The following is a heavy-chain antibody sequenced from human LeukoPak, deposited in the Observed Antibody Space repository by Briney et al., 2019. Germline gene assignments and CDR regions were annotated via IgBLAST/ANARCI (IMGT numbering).Heavy chain of an antibody. CDR2: IDPSDSYT. Sequence: KPGESLKISCKGSGYTLTTSWISSVRQMPGKGLEWMGKIDPSDSYTKYSPSFQGHVTISADKSINTAYLQWSSLKASDTAMYYCARLDRYGDFWGQGTPVTVSS. J-gene: IGHJ4*02. D-gene: IGHD3-9*01. CDR3: ARLDRYGDF. CDR1: GYTLTTSW. V-gene: IGHV5-10-1*01.